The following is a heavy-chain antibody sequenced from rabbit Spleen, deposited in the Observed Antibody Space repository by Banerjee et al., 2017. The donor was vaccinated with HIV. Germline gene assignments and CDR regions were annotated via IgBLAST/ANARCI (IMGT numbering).Heavy chain of an antibody. V-gene: IGHV1S45*01. CDR1: GFSFNSYY. Sequence: QEQLEESGGGLVQPEGSLTLACTASGFSFNSYYMCWVRQAPGKGLEWIACIDTGFGGTTYSASWSKGRFTISKTSSTTVTLQMTSLTAADTATYFCATYVDYDGDFNLWGQGTLVTVS. CDR2: IDTGFGGTT. J-gene: IGHJ4*01. D-gene: IGHD2-1*01. CDR3: ATYVDYDGDFNL.